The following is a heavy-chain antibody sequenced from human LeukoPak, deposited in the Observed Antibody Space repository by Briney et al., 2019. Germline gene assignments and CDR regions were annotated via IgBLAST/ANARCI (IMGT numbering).Heavy chain of an antibody. J-gene: IGHJ5*02. CDR2: IYYSGST. Sequence: SETLSLTCTVSGGSISGYYWSWIRQPPGKGLEWIGYIYYSGSTNYNPSLKSRVTISVDTSKNQLSLKLTSVTAADTAVYFCARGRSGSPYYRRRRNWFDPWGQGTLVIVSS. D-gene: IGHD1-26*01. CDR1: GGSISGYY. V-gene: IGHV4-59*12. CDR3: ARGRSGSPYYRRRRNWFDP.